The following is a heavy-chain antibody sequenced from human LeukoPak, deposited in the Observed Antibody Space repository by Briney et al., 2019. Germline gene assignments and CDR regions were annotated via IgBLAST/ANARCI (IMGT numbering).Heavy chain of an antibody. CDR1: GGSISSYY. V-gene: IGHV4-59*01. Sequence: SETLSLTCTVSGGSISSYYWSWIRRPPGKGLERIGYIYYSGSTNYNPSLKSRVPISVDTSKNQFSLKLSSVTAADTAVYYCARVVAARTYYMDVWGKGTPVTVSS. D-gene: IGHD6-6*01. CDR2: IYYSGST. CDR3: ARVVAARTYYMDV. J-gene: IGHJ6*03.